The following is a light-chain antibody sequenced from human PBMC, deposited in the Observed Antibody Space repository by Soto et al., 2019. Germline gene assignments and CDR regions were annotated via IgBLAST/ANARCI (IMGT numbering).Light chain of an antibody. V-gene: IGKV3-20*01. J-gene: IGKJ5*01. CDR3: QQYSSSPIT. CDR1: QSVRSS. CDR2: GAS. Sequence: EIVLTQSPGTMSVPPGERATLFCRASQSVRSSLAGYQQTPGKAPRLFSDGASNRDTGIPDRVSGSGSGTDFTLTISRLEPEDFAVYYCQQYSSSPITFGQGTRLEIK.